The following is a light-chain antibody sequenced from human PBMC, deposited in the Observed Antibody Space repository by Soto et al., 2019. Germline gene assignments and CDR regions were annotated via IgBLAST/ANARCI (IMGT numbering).Light chain of an antibody. CDR2: NTN. V-gene: IGLV8-61*01. Sequence: QSVVTQEPSFSVSPGGTVTLTCGLSSGSVSTGHYPSWYQQIPGQAPRTLIYNTNIRSSGVPDRFSGSILGNKAALTITGAQADDECDYYCVVYINSGILGILVFGGGTKLTVL. J-gene: IGLJ3*02. CDR3: VVYINSGILGILV. CDR1: SGSVSTGHY.